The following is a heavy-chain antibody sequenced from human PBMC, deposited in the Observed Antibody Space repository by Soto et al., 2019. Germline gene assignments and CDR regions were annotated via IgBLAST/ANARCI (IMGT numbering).Heavy chain of an antibody. J-gene: IGHJ3*02. CDR2: IIPILGIA. D-gene: IGHD4-17*01. Sequence: VNLPCKAPGGTFSSYTINWVRQATRQGLEWMGRIIPILGIANYAQKFQGRVTITADKSTSTAYMELSSLRSEDTAVYYCARTDYGDYGAFDIWGQGTMVTVSS. V-gene: IGHV1-69*02. CDR1: GGTFSSYT. CDR3: ARTDYGDYGAFDI.